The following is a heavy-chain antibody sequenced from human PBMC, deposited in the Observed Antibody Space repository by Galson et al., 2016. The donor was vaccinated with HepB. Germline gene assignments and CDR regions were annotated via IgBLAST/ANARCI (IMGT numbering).Heavy chain of an antibody. D-gene: IGHD3-9*01. CDR2: ITGSGGRS. V-gene: IGHV3-23*01. CDR1: GFTFSSYA. CDR3: AKGYNILTGLIDY. J-gene: IGHJ4*02. Sequence: SLRLSCAVSGFTFSSYAMSWFRQAPGKGLEWVSSITGSGGRSDFADSVKGRFTISRDNSKIILFLQMNNLGAEDTAVYYCAKGYNILTGLIDYWGRGTLVTVSS.